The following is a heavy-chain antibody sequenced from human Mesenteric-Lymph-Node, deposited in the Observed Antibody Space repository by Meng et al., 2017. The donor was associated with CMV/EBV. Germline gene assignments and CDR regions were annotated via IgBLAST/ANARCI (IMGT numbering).Heavy chain of an antibody. V-gene: IGHV4-59*01. D-gene: IGHD5-12*01. Sequence: CAVDGGSFSGYYWSWIRQPPGKVLEWIGYIYYSGSTNYNPSLKSRVTISVDTSKNQFSLKLSSVTAADTAVYYCARDMVATNWYFDLWGRGTLVTVSS. J-gene: IGHJ2*01. CDR2: IYYSGST. CDR3: ARDMVATNWYFDL. CDR1: GGSFSGYY.